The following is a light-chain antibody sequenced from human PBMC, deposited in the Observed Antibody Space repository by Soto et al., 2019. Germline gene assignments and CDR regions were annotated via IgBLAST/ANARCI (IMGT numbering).Light chain of an antibody. V-gene: IGLV1-36*01. CDR3: AAWDDSLNGYV. CDR1: SFNIENNA. J-gene: IGLJ1*01. Sequence: QSVLTQPPSVSEAPRQRVTISCSGSSFNIENNAVNWYQQLPGQAPKLLIYYDDLLPSGVSDRFSGSKSGTSASLAISGLQSEDEADYYCAAWDDSLNGYVFGTGTKLTVL. CDR2: YDD.